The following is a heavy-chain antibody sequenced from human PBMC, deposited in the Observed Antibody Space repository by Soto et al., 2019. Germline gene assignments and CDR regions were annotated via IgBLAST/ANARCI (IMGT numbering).Heavy chain of an antibody. D-gene: IGHD6-6*01. V-gene: IGHV1-2*02. CDR2: INPNSGGT. Sequence: ASVKVSCKASGYTFTGYYMHWVRQAPGQGLEWMGWINPNSGGTNYAQKFQGRVTMTRDTSISTAYMELSRLRSDDTAVYYCARVQSIAARPSSRGFDPWGQGIQVTVSS. CDR3: ARVQSIAARPSSRGFDP. CDR1: GYTFTGYY. J-gene: IGHJ5*02.